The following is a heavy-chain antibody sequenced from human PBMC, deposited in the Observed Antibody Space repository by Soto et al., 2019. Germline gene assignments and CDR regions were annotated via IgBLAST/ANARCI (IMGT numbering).Heavy chain of an antibody. V-gene: IGHV3-21*01. D-gene: IGHD3-16*01. CDR3: VRSPKIGVRGAF. CDR1: GFSFSAYN. J-gene: IGHJ1*01. CDR2: IKVGSSRI. Sequence: PGGSLRLSCIGSGFSFSAYNMNWVRQAPGKGLEWVSSIKVGSSRIYQPDSMKGRFTISRDDARNSVYLQINSLRAEDTALCFCVRSPKIGVRGAFWGRGTQVTVSS.